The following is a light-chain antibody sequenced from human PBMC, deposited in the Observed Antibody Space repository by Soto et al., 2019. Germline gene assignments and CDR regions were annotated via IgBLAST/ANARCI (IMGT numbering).Light chain of an antibody. Sequence: AIQLTQSPSSLSASVGDRVTITCRASQGIGSALAWYQQKPGKAPKLLIYDASSLESGVPSRFSGSGSGTDFTLTISSLQPEDFATYYCQQFNVFGGGTRLEIK. J-gene: IGKJ5*01. CDR3: QQFNV. V-gene: IGKV1-13*02. CDR2: DAS. CDR1: QGIGSA.